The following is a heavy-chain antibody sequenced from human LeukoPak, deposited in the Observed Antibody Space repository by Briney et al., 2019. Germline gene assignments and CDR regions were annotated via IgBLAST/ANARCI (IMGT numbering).Heavy chain of an antibody. V-gene: IGHV3-23*01. D-gene: IGHD3-9*01. Sequence: GGSLRLSCAASGFTCSRYDMNWVRQAPGKGLEWLSVISGSGDRTYYAGSVRGRFTVSRDNSKNTLYLQMNSLRAEDTAVYYCAKDLRPDILTGSPFDYWGQGSLVTVSS. J-gene: IGHJ4*02. CDR2: ISGSGDRT. CDR1: GFTCSRYD. CDR3: AKDLRPDILTGSPFDY.